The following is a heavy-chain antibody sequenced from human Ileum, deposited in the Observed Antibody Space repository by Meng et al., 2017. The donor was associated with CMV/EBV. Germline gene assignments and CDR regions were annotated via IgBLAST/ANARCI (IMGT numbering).Heavy chain of an antibody. V-gene: IGHV4-34*01. Sequence: SLSCDVYGGSFMGYYCRWIRQIPGKGLEWIGEINQFGKTSYNPSVKSGVTISVETSKKRLSLKMTSVTAADTAVYYCARGLDNYYDLTWGQGILVTVSS. CDR1: GGSFMGYY. CDR3: ARGLDNYYDLT. CDR2: INQFGKT. D-gene: IGHD3-22*01. J-gene: IGHJ5*02.